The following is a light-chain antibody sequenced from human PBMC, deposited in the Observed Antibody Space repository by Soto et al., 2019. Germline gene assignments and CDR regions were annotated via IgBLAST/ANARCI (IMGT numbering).Light chain of an antibody. Sequence: DMVVTKSPGTLSLSKGERVTLSCRAIQSVSSNFLAWYQQKPGQAPRLLIYGTSTRATGIPARFSGSGSGTDFTLTISCLEPEDFAVYYCQQRSNWRGITFGQGTRLEIK. V-gene: IGKV3D-20*02. CDR1: QSVSSNF. J-gene: IGKJ5*01. CDR3: QQRSNWRGIT. CDR2: GTS.